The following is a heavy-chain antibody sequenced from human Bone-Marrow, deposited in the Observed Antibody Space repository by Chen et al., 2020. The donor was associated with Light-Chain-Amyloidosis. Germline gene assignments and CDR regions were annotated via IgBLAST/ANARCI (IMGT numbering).Heavy chain of an antibody. V-gene: IGHV3-9*01. J-gene: IGHJ4*02. CDR2: ISWNSYSI. D-gene: IGHD1-7*01. CDR1: GFTFEDSA. Sequence: EVQLMESGGGLVQPGRSLRLSCAASGFTFEDSAMHWVRQAPGKGLEWVAGISWNSYSIAYADSVKGRFTLFRDNAKNSLFLQMNSLRAEDTALYYCAKDVGPGTTRYFEDWGQGTLVTVSS. CDR3: AKDVGPGTTRYFED.